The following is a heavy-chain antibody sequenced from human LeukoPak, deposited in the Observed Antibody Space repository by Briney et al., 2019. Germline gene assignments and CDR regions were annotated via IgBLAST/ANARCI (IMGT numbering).Heavy chain of an antibody. V-gene: IGHV3-66*01. CDR2: IYSGGST. J-gene: IGHJ3*02. CDR3: ARDSVTVNTFDI. Sequence: GGSLRLSCAASGFTVSSNYMSWVRQAPGKGLEWVSVIYSGGSTYYADSVKGRFTISRDNPKNTLYLQMNSLRAEDTAVYYCARDSVTVNTFDIWGQGTMVTVSS. CDR1: GFTVSSNY. D-gene: IGHD4-17*01.